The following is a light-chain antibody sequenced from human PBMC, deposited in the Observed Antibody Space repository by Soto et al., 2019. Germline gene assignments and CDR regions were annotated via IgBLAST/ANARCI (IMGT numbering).Light chain of an antibody. J-gene: IGLJ1*01. CDR2: DNN. V-gene: IGLV1-51*01. CDR1: SSNIGNNF. Sequence: QSALTQPPSVSAAPGQKVTISCSGSSSNIGNNFVSWYQQLPGTAPKLLIYDNNKGPSGIPDRFSASKSGTSATLGITGLQTGDEADYYCGTWDTSLSAGVFGTGTKVTVL. CDR3: GTWDTSLSAGV.